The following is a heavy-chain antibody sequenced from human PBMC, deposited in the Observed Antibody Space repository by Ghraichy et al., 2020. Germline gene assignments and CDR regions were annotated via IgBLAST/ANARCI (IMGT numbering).Heavy chain of an antibody. CDR2: ISGSGGST. CDR3: AEGQISPVSSHY. D-gene: IGHD2-15*01. J-gene: IGHJ4*02. CDR1: GFTFSSYA. V-gene: IGHV3-23*01. Sequence: GESLNISCAASGFTFSSYAMSWVRQAPGKGLEWVSAISGSGGSTYYADSVKGRFTISRDNSKNTLYLQMNSLRAEDTAVYYCAEGQISPVSSHYWGQGTLVTVSS.